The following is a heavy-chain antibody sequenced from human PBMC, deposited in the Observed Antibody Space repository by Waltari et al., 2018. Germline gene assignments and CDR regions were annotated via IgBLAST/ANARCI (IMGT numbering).Heavy chain of an antibody. V-gene: IGHV3-23*01. CDR3: AKGRWYFDF. CDR2: MSGSGGNT. J-gene: IGHJ4*02. CDR1: GLPFSTYA. Sequence: EVQLLESGGGLAQPGGSLRLSCASSGLPFSTYAMSWVRQAPGRGLEWVSGMSGSGGNTYYADSVKGRFTISRDNSRNTLFLQMNRLRAEDTAVYYCAKGRWYFDFWGRGTLVTVPS.